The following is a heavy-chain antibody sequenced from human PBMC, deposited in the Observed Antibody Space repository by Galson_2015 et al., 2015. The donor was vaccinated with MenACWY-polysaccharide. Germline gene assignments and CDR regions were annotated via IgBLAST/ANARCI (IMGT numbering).Heavy chain of an antibody. Sequence: ETLSLTCPVSGASVSSPTDCWSWLRPPPGQGLEWIGFMSSNGGANRNPSLKSRVTISIDTSKNQFSLRLNSVTAADTAMYYCAREPTYSGSFGWFDSWGQGTLVTVSP. D-gene: IGHD1-26*01. V-gene: IGHV4-61*01. CDR1: GASVSSPTDC. CDR3: AREPTYSGSFGWFDS. CDR2: MSSNGGA. J-gene: IGHJ5*01.